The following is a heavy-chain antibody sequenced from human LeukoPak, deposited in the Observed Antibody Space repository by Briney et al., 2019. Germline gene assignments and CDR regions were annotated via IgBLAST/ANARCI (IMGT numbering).Heavy chain of an antibody. J-gene: IGHJ5*02. CDR1: GFTFSDYY. Sequence: PGGSLRLSCAASGFTFSDYYMSWIRQAPGKGLEWVSYISSSGSTIYYADSVKGRFTTSRDNAKNSLYLQMNSLRAEDTAVYYCARDMFTAMVTWGGFDPWGQGTLVTVSS. V-gene: IGHV3-11*04. CDR3: ARDMFTAMVTWGGFDP. CDR2: ISSSGSTI. D-gene: IGHD5-18*01.